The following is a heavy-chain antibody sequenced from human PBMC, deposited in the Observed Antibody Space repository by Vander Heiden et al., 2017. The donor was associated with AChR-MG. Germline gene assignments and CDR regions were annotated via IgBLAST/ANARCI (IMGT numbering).Heavy chain of an antibody. Sequence: QVQLVQSGAEVKKPGSSVKVSCKASGGTFSSYAISWVRQAPGQGIGWMGGIIPIFGTANYAQKFQGRVTITADESTSTAYMELSSLRSEDTAVYYCATLYSYGSYYYYYMDVWGKGTTVTVSS. CDR1: GGTFSSYA. CDR3: ATLYSYGSYYYYYMDV. V-gene: IGHV1-69*01. D-gene: IGHD5-18*01. CDR2: IIPIFGTA. J-gene: IGHJ6*03.